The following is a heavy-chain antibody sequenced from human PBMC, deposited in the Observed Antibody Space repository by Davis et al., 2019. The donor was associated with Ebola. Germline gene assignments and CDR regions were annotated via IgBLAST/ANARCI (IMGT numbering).Heavy chain of an antibody. D-gene: IGHD2-2*01. J-gene: IGHJ6*02. CDR2: IIHVTDTI. V-gene: IGHV1-69*13. CDR3: ATAIGITVVVPPAIFGMGV. CDR1: GGTFSTYA. Sequence: SVKVSCKASGGTFSTYAISWVRQAPGHGLEWMGGIIHVTDTIKYAQNFQGRVTISSDESTSTAYMELNSLRSEDTAIYYCATAIGITVVVPPAIFGMGVWGQGTTVTVSS.